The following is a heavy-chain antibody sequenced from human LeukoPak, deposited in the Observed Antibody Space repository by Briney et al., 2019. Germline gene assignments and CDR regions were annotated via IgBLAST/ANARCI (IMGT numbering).Heavy chain of an antibody. CDR3: ARDQAPGSVCGY. J-gene: IGHJ4*02. D-gene: IGHD3-10*01. Sequence: ASVKVSCKSSTYTFPSNGLNWVRQAPGQGLEWMGWMSVYNGNTNYAQKFQGRVTMTTDTSTSTAYMELRNLRSDDTAVYYCARDQAPGSVCGYWGQGTLVTVSS. CDR1: TYTFPSNG. V-gene: IGHV1-18*04. CDR2: MSVYNGNT.